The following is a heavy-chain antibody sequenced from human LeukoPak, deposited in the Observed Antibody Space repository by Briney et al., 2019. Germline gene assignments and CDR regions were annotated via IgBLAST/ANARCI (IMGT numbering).Heavy chain of an antibody. V-gene: IGHV5-51*01. D-gene: IGHD5-12*01. J-gene: IGHJ4*02. Sequence: GASLKISCKGSGYSFTSYWIGWVRQMPGKGLEWMGIIYPGDSDTRYSPSFQGQVTISADKSISTAYLQWSSLKASDTAMYYCARYVRRGYSGYDTYFDYWGQGTLVTVSS. CDR2: IYPGDSDT. CDR1: GYSFTSYW. CDR3: ARYVRRGYSGYDTYFDY.